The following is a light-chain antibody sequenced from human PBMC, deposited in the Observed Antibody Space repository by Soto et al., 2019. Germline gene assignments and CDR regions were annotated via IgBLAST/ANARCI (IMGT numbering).Light chain of an antibody. J-gene: IGKJ5*01. V-gene: IGKV3-15*01. Sequence: EIVMTQSPATLSVSPGERATLSCRASQSVSNNLAWYQQRPGQAPSLLIYGASTRATGIPARFSGSGSVTEFTLTISYLQSEDFAVYYCQQYSKSPPLTVGQRTRLEIK. CDR2: GAS. CDR1: QSVSNN. CDR3: QQYSKSPPLT.